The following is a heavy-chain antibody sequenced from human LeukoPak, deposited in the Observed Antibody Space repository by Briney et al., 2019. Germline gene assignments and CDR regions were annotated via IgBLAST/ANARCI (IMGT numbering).Heavy chain of an antibody. CDR3: ARGGYYGSGNWFDP. CDR2: INHSGST. J-gene: IGHJ5*02. V-gene: IGHV4-34*01. D-gene: IGHD3-10*01. Sequence: SETLSLTCAVYGGSFSGYYWSWIRQPPGKGLEWIGEINHSGSTNYNPSLKSRVTISVDTSKNQFSLKLSSVTAADTAMYYCARGGYYGSGNWFDPWGQGTLVTVSS. CDR1: GGSFSGYY.